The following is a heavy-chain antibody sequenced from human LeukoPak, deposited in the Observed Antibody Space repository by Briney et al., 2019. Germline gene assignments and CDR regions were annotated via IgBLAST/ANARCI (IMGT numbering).Heavy chain of an antibody. Sequence: GGSLRLSCAASGFTFSKYDMTWVRQAPGKGLEWVANIRQDGSEKYYVDSVKGRFTISRDNAKNSLYLQMNSLRAEDTAVYYCARVAYYYDSSGYYYVRGYYFDYWGQGTLVTVSS. D-gene: IGHD3-22*01. CDR2: IRQDGSEK. CDR1: GFTFSKYD. CDR3: ARVAYYYDSSGYYYVRGYYFDY. V-gene: IGHV3-7*04. J-gene: IGHJ4*02.